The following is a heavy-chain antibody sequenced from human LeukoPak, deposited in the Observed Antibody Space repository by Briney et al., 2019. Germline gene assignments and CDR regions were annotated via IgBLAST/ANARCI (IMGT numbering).Heavy chain of an antibody. J-gene: IGHJ4*02. Sequence: GGSLRLSCTTSGFTFRDYGMSWFRQAPGRGLEWVSFISSKSDNGATDYSASVRARFVISRDASESIAYLQMTSLKTEDSGVNYVTRNPRPFCSGVHGPSDSWGQGTLSTVS. CDR3: TRNPRPFCSGVHGPSDS. CDR2: ISSKSDNGAT. CDR1: GFTFRDYG. V-gene: IGHV3-49*01. D-gene: IGHD2-15*01.